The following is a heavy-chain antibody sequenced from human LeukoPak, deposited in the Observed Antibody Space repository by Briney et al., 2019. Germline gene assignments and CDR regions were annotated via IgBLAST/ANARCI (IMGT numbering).Heavy chain of an antibody. D-gene: IGHD1-26*01. J-gene: IGHJ3*02. CDR3: ASSASGLSDDAFDI. V-gene: IGHV3-23*01. CDR1: GFTFSSYS. Sequence: GGSLRLSCAASGFTFSSYSMNWVRQAPGKGLEWVSTISGSGGSTYHADSVKGRFTISRDNSKNTLYLQMNSLRAEDTAVYYCASSASGLSDDAFDIWGQGTMVTVSS. CDR2: ISGSGGST.